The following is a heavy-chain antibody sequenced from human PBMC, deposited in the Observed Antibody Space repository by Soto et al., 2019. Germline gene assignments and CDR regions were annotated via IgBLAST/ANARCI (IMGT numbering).Heavy chain of an antibody. CDR1: GYSFTSYW. Sequence: GESLKISCKGSGYSFTSYWIGWVRQMPGKGLEWMGIIYPDDSNTIYSPSFQGQVTISADKSISTAYLKWSSLKASDTARYYCARQMAVTGPSFDYWGQGTLVTVSS. V-gene: IGHV5-51*01. CDR2: IYPDDSNT. J-gene: IGHJ4*02. CDR3: ARQMAVTGPSFDY. D-gene: IGHD2-21*02.